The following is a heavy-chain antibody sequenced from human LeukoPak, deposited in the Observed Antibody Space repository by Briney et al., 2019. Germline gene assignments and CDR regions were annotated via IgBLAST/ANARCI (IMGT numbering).Heavy chain of an antibody. CDR2: ISSSSSYT. Sequence: GGSLRLSCAASGFTFSDYYMSWIRQAPGKGLEWVSYISSSSSYTNYADSVKGRFTISRDNAKNSLYLQMNSLRAEDTAVYYCARDCYSYGYDLDYWGQGTLVTVSS. J-gene: IGHJ4*02. CDR1: GFTFSDYY. D-gene: IGHD5-18*01. V-gene: IGHV3-11*06. CDR3: ARDCYSYGYDLDY.